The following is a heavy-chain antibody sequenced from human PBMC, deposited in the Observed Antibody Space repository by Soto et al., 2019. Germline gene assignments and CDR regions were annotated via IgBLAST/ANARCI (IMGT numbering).Heavy chain of an antibody. Sequence: SETLSLTCAVSGGSISSSNWWSWVRQPPGKGLEWIGEIYHRGSANDTPSLKSRITISVDKSKNHFSMKQSSVTAADTAVNYCARGEIQTPGIAMTGGYYYCMDVWGKGTTGTVSS. CDR2: IYHRGSA. J-gene: IGHJ6*03. CDR3: ARGEIQTPGIAMTGGYYYCMDV. V-gene: IGHV4-4*02. D-gene: IGHD6-19*01. CDR1: GGSISSSNW.